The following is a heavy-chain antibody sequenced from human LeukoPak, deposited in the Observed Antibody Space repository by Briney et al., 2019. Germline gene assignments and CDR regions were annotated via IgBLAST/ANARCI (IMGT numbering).Heavy chain of an antibody. CDR1: GGSFSGYY. J-gene: IGHJ4*02. Sequence: SETLSLTCAVCGGSFSGYYWSWIRQPPGKGLEWIGEINHSGSTNYNPSLKSRVTISVDTSKNQFSLKLSSVTAADTAVYYCARVSISWGATVDYWGQGTLVTVSS. CDR3: ARVSISWGATVDY. V-gene: IGHV4-34*01. CDR2: INHSGST. D-gene: IGHD1-26*01.